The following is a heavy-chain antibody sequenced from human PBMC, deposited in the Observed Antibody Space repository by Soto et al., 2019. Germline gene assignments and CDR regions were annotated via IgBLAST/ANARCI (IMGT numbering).Heavy chain of an antibody. Sequence: QVQLQESGPGLVKPSQTLSLTCTVSGGSISSGDYYWSWIRQPPGKGLEWIGYIYYSGSTYYNPPLTNRVTISVDASTNQFSLKLSSVTAADTAVYYCASVISGGSPFLAPYFDYWGQGTLVTVSS. J-gene: IGHJ4*02. CDR1: GGSISSGDYY. V-gene: IGHV4-30-4*01. CDR2: IYYSGST. D-gene: IGHD2-15*01. CDR3: ASVISGGSPFLAPYFDY.